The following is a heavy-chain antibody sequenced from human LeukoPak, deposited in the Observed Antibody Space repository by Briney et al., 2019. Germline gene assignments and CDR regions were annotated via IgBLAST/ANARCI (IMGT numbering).Heavy chain of an antibody. V-gene: IGHV1-8*01. J-gene: IGHJ6*02. D-gene: IGHD3-3*01. Sequence: ASVKVSCKASGYTFTSYDINWVRQATGQGLEWMGWMNPNSGNTGYAQKFQGRVTMTRNTFISTAYMELSSLRSEDTAVYYCARAFRRFNGMDVWGQGTTVTVFS. CDR3: ARAFRRFNGMDV. CDR1: GYTFTSYD. CDR2: MNPNSGNT.